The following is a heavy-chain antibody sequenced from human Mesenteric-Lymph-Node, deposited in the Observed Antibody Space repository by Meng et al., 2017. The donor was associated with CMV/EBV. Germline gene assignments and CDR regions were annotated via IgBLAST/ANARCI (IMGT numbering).Heavy chain of an antibody. CDR2: INHSGST. Sequence: HVKLQHWGEGRLKPSGALSRTCAVYGGSFSGYYWSWIRQPPGKGLEWIGEINHSGSTNYNPSLKSRVTISVDTSKNQFSLKLSSVTAADTAVYYCARHQRWLKSEGGFNYWGQGTLVTVSS. D-gene: IGHD4-23*01. V-gene: IGHV4-34*01. J-gene: IGHJ4*02. CDR1: GGSFSGYY. CDR3: ARHQRWLKSEGGFNY.